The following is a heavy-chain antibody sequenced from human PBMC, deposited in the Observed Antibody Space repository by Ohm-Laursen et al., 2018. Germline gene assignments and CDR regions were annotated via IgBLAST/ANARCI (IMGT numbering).Heavy chain of an antibody. CDR3: AKDHIPDFWSGYPSLHYYYGMDV. CDR1: GGSISSYY. CDR2: IYYSGST. J-gene: IGHJ6*02. D-gene: IGHD3-3*01. V-gene: IGHV4-59*01. Sequence: SDTLSLTCTVSGGSISSYYWSWIRQPPGKGLEWIGYIYYSGSTNYNPSLKSRVTISVDTSKNQFSLKLSSVTAEDTALYYCAKDHIPDFWSGYPSLHYYYGMDVWGQGTTVTVSS.